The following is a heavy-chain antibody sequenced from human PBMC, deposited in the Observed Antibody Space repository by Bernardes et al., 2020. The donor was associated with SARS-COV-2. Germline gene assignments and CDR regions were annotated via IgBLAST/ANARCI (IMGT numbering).Heavy chain of an antibody. CDR3: TSGSYQLSTSGY. Sequence: GGSLRLSCAASGFSFSGSAMHWVRQASGKGLEWVGRIRSKANNYATTYAASVKGRFTISRDDSINTAYLQMNSLKTEDTAVYYCTSGSYQLSTSGYWGQGTLVTVSS. D-gene: IGHD1-26*01. V-gene: IGHV3-73*01. CDR1: GFSFSGSA. J-gene: IGHJ4*02. CDR2: IRSKANNYAT.